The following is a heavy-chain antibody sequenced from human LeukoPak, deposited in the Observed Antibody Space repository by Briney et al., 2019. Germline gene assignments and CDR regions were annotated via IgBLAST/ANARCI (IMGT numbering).Heavy chain of an antibody. D-gene: IGHD2-2*01. V-gene: IGHV1-69*06. CDR1: GGTFSSYA. CDR2: IIPIFGTA. Sequence: SVKVSCKASGGTFSSYAISWVRQAPGQGLEWMGGIIPIFGTASYAQKFQGRVTITADKSTSTAYMELSSLRSEDTAVYYCARDLIPAAAPLGYWGQGTLVTVSS. J-gene: IGHJ4*02. CDR3: ARDLIPAAAPLGY.